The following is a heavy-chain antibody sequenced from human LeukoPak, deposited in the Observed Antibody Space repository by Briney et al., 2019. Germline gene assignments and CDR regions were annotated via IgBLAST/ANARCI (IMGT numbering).Heavy chain of an antibody. Sequence: GGSLRLSCAASGLTFSSYSMNWVRQAPGKGREWVTYISSSSNTIYYADSVKGRFTISRDNAKNSLYMQMNSLRAEDTAVYYCAGGPSYYYDSSGYSNWFDPWGQGTLVTVSS. V-gene: IGHV3-48*01. CDR1: GLTFSSYS. CDR3: AGGPSYYYDSSGYSNWFDP. D-gene: IGHD3-22*01. J-gene: IGHJ5*02. CDR2: ISSSSNTI.